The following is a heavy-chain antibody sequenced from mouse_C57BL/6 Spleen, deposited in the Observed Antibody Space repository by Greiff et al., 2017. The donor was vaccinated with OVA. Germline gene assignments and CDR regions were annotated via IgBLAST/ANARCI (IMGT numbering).Heavy chain of an antibody. J-gene: IGHJ1*03. Sequence: EVQLQQSGPELVKPGASVKIPCKASGYTFTDYNMDWVKQSHGKSLEWIGDINPNNGGTIYNQKFKGKATLTVDKSSSTAYMELRSLTSEDTAVYYCASRGGLRRGDWYFDVWGTGTTVTVSS. V-gene: IGHV1-18*01. D-gene: IGHD2-2*01. CDR1: GYTFTDYN. CDR2: INPNNGGT. CDR3: ASRGGLRRGDWYFDV.